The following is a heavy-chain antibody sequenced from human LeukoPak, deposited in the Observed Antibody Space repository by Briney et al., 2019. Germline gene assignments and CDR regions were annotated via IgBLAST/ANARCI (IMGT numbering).Heavy chain of an antibody. CDR3: ARGVGTYYDFWSGRNWFDP. J-gene: IGHJ5*02. CDR1: GYTFTSYD. D-gene: IGHD3-3*01. CDR2: MNPKSGNT. V-gene: IGHV1-8*01. Sequence: ASVKVSCKASGYTFTSYDINWVRQATGQGREWMGWMNPKSGNTGYAKKFQGRVTMNRNTSISTAYMELSSLRSEDTAVYYCARGVGTYYDFWSGRNWFDPWGQGTLVTVSS.